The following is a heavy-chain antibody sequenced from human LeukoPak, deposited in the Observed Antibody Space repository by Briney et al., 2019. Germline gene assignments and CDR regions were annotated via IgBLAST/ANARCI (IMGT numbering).Heavy chain of an antibody. D-gene: IGHD1-26*01. CDR1: GFTFSSYP. V-gene: IGHV3-30*04. Sequence: LPGGSLRLSCAASGFTFSSYPVHWVRQAPGKGLEWVTLISYDGSNKYYADSVKGRFTISRDNSKNTLYLQMNSLRAEDTAVYYCAKGPYSGFSWGQGTLVTVSS. CDR2: ISYDGSNK. J-gene: IGHJ5*02. CDR3: AKGPYSGFS.